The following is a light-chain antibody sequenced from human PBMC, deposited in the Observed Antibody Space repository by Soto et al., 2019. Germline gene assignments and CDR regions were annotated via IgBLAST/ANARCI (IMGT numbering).Light chain of an antibody. CDR2: DAS. CDR1: QSISSW. J-gene: IGKJ2*01. Sequence: DIQMTQSPSALSASVGDRVTITCRASQSISSWLAWYQQKPGKAPKLLIYDASSLESRVPSRFSGSGSGTEFTLTISGLRPADFATYYCQQYNTYSYTFGQGTSVDI. V-gene: IGKV1-5*01. CDR3: QQYNTYSYT.